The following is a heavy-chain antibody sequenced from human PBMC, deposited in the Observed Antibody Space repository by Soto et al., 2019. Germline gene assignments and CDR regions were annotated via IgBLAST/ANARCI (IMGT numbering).Heavy chain of an antibody. Sequence: PGGSLRLSCAASGFTFSSYAMHWVRQAPGKGLEWVAVISYDGSNKYYADSVKGRFTISRDNSKNTLYLQMNSLRAEDTVVYYCSRGSLIYDYVWGSYLNYWGQGTLVTVSS. D-gene: IGHD3-16*02. J-gene: IGHJ4*02. CDR1: GFTFSSYA. CDR2: ISYDGSNK. V-gene: IGHV3-30-3*01. CDR3: SRGSLIYDYVWGSYLNY.